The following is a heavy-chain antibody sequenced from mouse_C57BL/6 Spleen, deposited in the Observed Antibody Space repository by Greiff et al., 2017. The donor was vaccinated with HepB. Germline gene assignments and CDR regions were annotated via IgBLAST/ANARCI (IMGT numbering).Heavy chain of an antibody. V-gene: IGHV1-69*01. D-gene: IGHD1-1*01. CDR3: ARSYYGSADGY. Sequence: VQLQQSGAELVMPGASVKLSCKASGYTFTSYWMHWVKQRPGQGLEWIGEIDPSDSYTNYNQKFKGKSTLTVDKSSSTAYMQLSSLTSDDSAVYYCARSYYGSADGYWGQGTTLTVSS. CDR2: IDPSDSYT. CDR1: GYTFTSYW. J-gene: IGHJ2*01.